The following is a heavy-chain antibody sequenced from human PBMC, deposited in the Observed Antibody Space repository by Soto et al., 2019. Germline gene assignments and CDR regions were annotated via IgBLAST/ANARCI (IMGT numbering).Heavy chain of an antibody. Sequence: QVQLVQSGAEVKKPGASVKVSCKASGYTFTSYAMHWVRQAPGQRLEWMGWINAGNGNTKYSQKFQGRVTITRDTSASTAYMELSSLRSEDTAVYYCARELGGAMVLYYFDYWGQGTLVTVSS. D-gene: IGHD5-18*01. CDR3: ARELGGAMVLYYFDY. V-gene: IGHV1-3*01. CDR2: INAGNGNT. J-gene: IGHJ4*02. CDR1: GYTFTSYA.